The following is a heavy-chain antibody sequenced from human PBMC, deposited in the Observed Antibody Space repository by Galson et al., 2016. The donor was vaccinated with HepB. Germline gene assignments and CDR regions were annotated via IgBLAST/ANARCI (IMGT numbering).Heavy chain of an antibody. J-gene: IGHJ4*02. V-gene: IGHV4-30-4*08. CDR3: AGADYGGCLAY. Sequence: TLSLTCPVSGGSISSGGFYWTWIRQNPGKGLEWIGYIYYSGSTSYNPSLKSRLAISVGRSKNQFSLMLSSVTAADTAVYYCAGADYGGCLAYWGQGSLVTVSS. D-gene: IGHD4-23*01. CDR1: GGSISSGGFY. CDR2: IYYSGST.